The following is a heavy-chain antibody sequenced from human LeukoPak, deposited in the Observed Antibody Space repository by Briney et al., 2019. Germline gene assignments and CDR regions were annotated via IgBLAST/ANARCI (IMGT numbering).Heavy chain of an antibody. D-gene: IGHD6-19*01. J-gene: IGHJ5*02. Sequence: GGSLRLSCAASGFNFSSYVMHWVRQAPGKGLEWVAVISHDGSNEYYPDSVKGRFTISRDNSKNTLYLQMNSLRGDDTAVYYCARDSSGSYNWFDPWGQGTLVTVSS. CDR3: ARDSSGSYNWFDP. V-gene: IGHV3-30*04. CDR1: GFNFSSYV. CDR2: ISHDGSNE.